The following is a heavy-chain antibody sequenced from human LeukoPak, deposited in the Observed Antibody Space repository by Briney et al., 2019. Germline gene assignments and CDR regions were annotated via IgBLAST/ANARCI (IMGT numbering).Heavy chain of an antibody. V-gene: IGHV3-9*01. Sequence: GGSLRLSCEASGFTFDDYAMHWVRHAPGEGLEWVSGISWNSGSIGYADSVKGRFTISRDNAKNSLYLQMNSLRAEDTALYYCAKDNGSGSFDYWGQGTLVTVSS. CDR1: GFTFDDYA. D-gene: IGHD3-10*01. CDR2: ISWNSGSI. J-gene: IGHJ4*02. CDR3: AKDNGSGSFDY.